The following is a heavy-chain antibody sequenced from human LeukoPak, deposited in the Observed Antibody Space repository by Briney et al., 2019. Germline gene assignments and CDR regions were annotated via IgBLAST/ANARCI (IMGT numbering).Heavy chain of an antibody. Sequence: PSQTLSLTCTVSGGSISSGDYYWSWIRQPPGKGLEWIGYIYYSGSTYYNPSLKSRVTISVDTSKNQFSLKLSSVTAADTAVYYCASQLGYSYGYPSFGYWGQGTLVTVSS. J-gene: IGHJ4*02. CDR1: GGSISSGDYY. D-gene: IGHD5-18*01. CDR3: ASQLGYSYGYPSFGY. V-gene: IGHV4-30-4*01. CDR2: IYYSGST.